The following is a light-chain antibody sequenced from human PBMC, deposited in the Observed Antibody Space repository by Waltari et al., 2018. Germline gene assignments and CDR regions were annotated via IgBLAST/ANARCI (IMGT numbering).Light chain of an antibody. CDR2: GIN. Sequence: QSALTQPRSVSGSPGQSVTISCTGTSSDVGGYNYVSWYQQLPGNAPKLIIYGINKRPCGVPVRFSGSKSGNTASLTISGLQAEDEADYYCCSYAGSYTFGVFGGGTKVTVL. J-gene: IGLJ2*01. CDR1: SSDVGGYNY. V-gene: IGLV2-11*01. CDR3: CSYAGSYTFGV.